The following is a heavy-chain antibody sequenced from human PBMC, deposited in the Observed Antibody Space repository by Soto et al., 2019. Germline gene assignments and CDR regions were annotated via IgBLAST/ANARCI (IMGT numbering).Heavy chain of an antibody. CDR2: VGTAGDT. D-gene: IGHD3-10*01. CDR3: ARDYFGSGLTACGTDV. Sequence: HPGGSLRLSCAASGFTFSSYDMHWVRQATGKGLEWVSAVGTAGDTYYPGSVKGRFTISRENAKNSLYLQMNSLRAGDTAVYYCARDYFGSGLTACGTDVWGQGTTGTVSS. J-gene: IGHJ6*02. CDR1: GFTFSSYD. V-gene: IGHV3-13*04.